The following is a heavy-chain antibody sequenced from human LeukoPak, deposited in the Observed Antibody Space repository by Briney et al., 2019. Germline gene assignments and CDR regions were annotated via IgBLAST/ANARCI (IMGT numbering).Heavy chain of an antibody. Sequence: SQTLSLTCAISGDSVSSNSAAWNWIRQSPSRGLEWLGRTYYRSKRYNDYSASLNSRITINPDTSKNQFSLQLKSVTPEDTAVYYCARYDYGAPDYWGQGTLVTVSS. CDR1: GDSVSSNSAA. CDR2: TYYRSKRYN. D-gene: IGHD5-12*01. CDR3: ARYDYGAPDY. V-gene: IGHV6-1*01. J-gene: IGHJ4*02.